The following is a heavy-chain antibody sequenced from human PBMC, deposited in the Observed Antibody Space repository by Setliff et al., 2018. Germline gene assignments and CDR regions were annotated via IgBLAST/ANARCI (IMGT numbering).Heavy chain of an antibody. Sequence: ASVKVSCKASGYTLSNSILSWVRQAPGQGLEWVGWISAYNGKTHSAQKFQDRVTLTTHTSTNMGYLELRDLRSDDTAVYYCLRLVRYCTKIACQATSGDEVWGLGTLVTVSS. CDR2: ISAYNGKT. CDR3: LRLVRYCTKIACQATSGDEV. J-gene: IGHJ4*02. D-gene: IGHD2-8*01. V-gene: IGHV1-18*01. CDR1: GYTLSNSI.